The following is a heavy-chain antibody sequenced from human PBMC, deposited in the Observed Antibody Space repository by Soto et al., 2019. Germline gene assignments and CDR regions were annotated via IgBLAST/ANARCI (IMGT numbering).Heavy chain of an antibody. J-gene: IGHJ6*02. CDR3: ARDWGNCTGGSCYSDYYYYYGMDV. Sequence: QVQLVQSGAEVKKPGASVKVSCKASGYTFPNYGISWVRQAPGQGLEWMGWISAYNGNTNYAQKLQGRVTMTTDTSSYTAYMELRSLRSDDTAVYYCARDWGNCTGGSCYSDYYYYYGMDVWGHGTTVTVSS. CDR2: ISAYNGNT. CDR1: GYTFPNYG. D-gene: IGHD2-15*01. V-gene: IGHV1-18*01.